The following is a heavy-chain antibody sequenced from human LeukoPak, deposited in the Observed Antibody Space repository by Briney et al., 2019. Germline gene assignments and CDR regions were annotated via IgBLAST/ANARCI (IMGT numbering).Heavy chain of an antibody. J-gene: IGHJ4*02. CDR3: ARRVTMVRGVIRAFDY. CDR2: IYCSGST. D-gene: IGHD3-10*01. CDR1: GGSISSSSYY. V-gene: IGHV4-39*07. Sequence: PSETLSLTCTVSGGSISSSSYYWGWIRQPPGKGLEWIGSIYCSGSTYYNPSLKSRVTISVDTSKNQFSLKLSSVTAADTAVYYCARRVTMVRGVIRAFDYWGQGTLVTVSS.